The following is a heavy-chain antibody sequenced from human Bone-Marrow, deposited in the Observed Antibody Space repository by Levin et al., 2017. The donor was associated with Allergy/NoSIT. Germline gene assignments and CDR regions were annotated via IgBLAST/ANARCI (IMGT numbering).Heavy chain of an antibody. D-gene: IGHD3-10*01. Sequence: GGSLRLSCAASGFTVSSNYMSWVRQAPGKGLEWVSVIYSGGSTYYADSVKGRFTISRDNSKNTLYLQMNSLRAEDTAVYYCASQHPTNYYGSGSYQIMDVWGKGTTVTVSS. V-gene: IGHV3-66*02. J-gene: IGHJ6*04. CDR3: ASQHPTNYYGSGSYQIMDV. CDR1: GFTVSSNY. CDR2: IYSGGST.